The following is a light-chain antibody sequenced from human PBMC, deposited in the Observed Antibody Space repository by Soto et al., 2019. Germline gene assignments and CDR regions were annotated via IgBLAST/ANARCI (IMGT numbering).Light chain of an antibody. J-gene: IGKJ5*01. CDR2: DAS. CDR1: QTFRNL. Sequence: ESVLTQSPVTLSLSPGERATLSCRASQTFRNLLAWYQQKPGQPPRLLIYDASNRATGIPARFSGSGSGTEFNLTISSLQSEDFAVYFCQQYDDWLRLTFGGGTRLEIK. V-gene: IGKV3D-15*01. CDR3: QQYDDWLRLT.